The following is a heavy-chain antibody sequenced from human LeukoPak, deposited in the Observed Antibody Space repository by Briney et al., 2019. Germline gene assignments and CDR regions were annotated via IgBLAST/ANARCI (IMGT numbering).Heavy chain of an antibody. Sequence: GGSLRLSCAASGFTFSSYGMHWVRQAPGKGLEWVAFIRYDGSNKYYADSVKGRFTISRDNSKNTLYLQMNSLRAEDTAVYYCAKDRDVVVPAAIPIFDYWGQGTLVTVSS. CDR1: GFTFSSYG. V-gene: IGHV3-30*02. CDR3: AKDRDVVVPAAIPIFDY. J-gene: IGHJ4*02. D-gene: IGHD2-2*02. CDR2: IRYDGSNK.